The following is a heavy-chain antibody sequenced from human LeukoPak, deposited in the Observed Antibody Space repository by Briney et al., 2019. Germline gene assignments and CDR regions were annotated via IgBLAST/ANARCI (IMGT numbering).Heavy chain of an antibody. J-gene: IGHJ4*02. CDR3: ARVDGVLMVYGFPYFFDY. CDR1: RFTFTNYW. V-gene: IGHV3-7*01. Sequence: PGGSLRLSCAASRFTFTNYWMSWVRQAPGKGLEWVANINQDGSEKYYVDSMKGRFTISRDNAKNSLYLQMNSLRAEDTAVYYCARVDGVLMVYGFPYFFDYWGQGTLVTVSS. CDR2: INQDGSEK. D-gene: IGHD2-8*01.